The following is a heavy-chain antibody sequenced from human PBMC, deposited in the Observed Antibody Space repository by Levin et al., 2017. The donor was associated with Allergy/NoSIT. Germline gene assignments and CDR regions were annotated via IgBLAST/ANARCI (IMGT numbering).Heavy chain of an antibody. D-gene: IGHD3-22*01. CDR3: ASARLTMIVEVDAFDT. CDR2: IYYSGST. J-gene: IGHJ3*02. V-gene: IGHV4-30-4*01. CDR1: GGSISSGDYY. Sequence: SETLSLTCTVSGGSISSGDYYWSWIRQPPGKGLEWIGYIYYSGSTYYNPSLKSRVTISVDTSKNQFSLKLSSVTAADTAVYYWASARLTMIVEVDAFDTWGQGTMVTVSS.